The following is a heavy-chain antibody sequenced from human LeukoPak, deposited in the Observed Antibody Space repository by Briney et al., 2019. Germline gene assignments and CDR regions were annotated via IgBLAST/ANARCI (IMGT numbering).Heavy chain of an antibody. J-gene: IGHJ4*02. D-gene: IGHD4-17*01. CDR1: GFTFSSYS. Sequence: PGRSLRLSCAASGFTFSSYSMNWVRQAPGKGLEWVSFISSSSSYIYYADSVKGRFTISRDNARNSLYLQMNSLRAEDTAGYYCARDKYGDQYYFDYWGQGTLVTVSS. CDR3: ARDKYGDQYYFDY. CDR2: ISSSSSYI. V-gene: IGHV3-21*01.